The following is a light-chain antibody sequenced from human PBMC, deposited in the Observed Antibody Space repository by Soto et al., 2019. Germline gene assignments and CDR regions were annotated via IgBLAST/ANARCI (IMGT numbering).Light chain of an antibody. Sequence: DIQMTQSPSTLSASVGDRVTITCRASQSISSWLAWYQQKPGKAPNLLIYDASRSESGVPSRFSGSGSGTEFTLTISSLQPDDFATYYCQQYNSYSTFGQGTKV. CDR1: QSISSW. CDR3: QQYNSYST. CDR2: DAS. J-gene: IGKJ1*01. V-gene: IGKV1-5*01.